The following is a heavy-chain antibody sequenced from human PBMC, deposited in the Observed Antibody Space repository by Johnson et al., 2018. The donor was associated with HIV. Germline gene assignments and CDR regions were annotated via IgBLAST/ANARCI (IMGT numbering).Heavy chain of an antibody. Sequence: VQLVESGGGLVHPGGSLRLSCAASGFTVSSNYMSWVRQAPGKGLEWVSVIYSGGSTYYADSVKGRFTISRDTSKNTLYLQMNSLRAEDTAVYYCARDPYSGSYSAFDIWGQGTMVTVSS. CDR3: ARDPYSGSYSAFDI. CDR2: IYSGGST. CDR1: GFTVSSNY. V-gene: IGHV3-66*01. D-gene: IGHD1-26*01. J-gene: IGHJ3*02.